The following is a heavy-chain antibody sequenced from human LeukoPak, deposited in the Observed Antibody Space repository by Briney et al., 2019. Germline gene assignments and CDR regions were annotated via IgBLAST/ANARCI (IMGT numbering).Heavy chain of an antibody. CDR2: INHSGST. J-gene: IGHJ3*02. CDR3: TRLGFDSSGIGAYAFDI. D-gene: IGHD3-22*01. V-gene: IGHV4-34*01. Sequence: ETLSLTCAVYGGSFSGYYWSWIRQPPGKGLEWIGEINHSGSTNYNPSLKSRVTISVDTSKNQFSLKLSSVTAADTAVYYCTRLGFDSSGIGAYAFDIWGQGTVVTVSS. CDR1: GGSFSGYY.